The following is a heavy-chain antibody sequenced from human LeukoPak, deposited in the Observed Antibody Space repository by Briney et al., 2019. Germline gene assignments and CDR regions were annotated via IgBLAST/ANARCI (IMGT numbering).Heavy chain of an antibody. CDR3: ASERRYSTSWYRRFVDY. J-gene: IGHJ4*02. Sequence: PSETLSLTCTVSGGSISSINYYWDWIRQPPGKGLEWIGSIFYSGSTYYNPSLKSRVTISVDTSKNQFSLKLSSVTAADTAVYYCASERRYSTSWYRRFVDYWGQGTLVTVSS. CDR2: IFYSGST. CDR1: GGSISSINYY. V-gene: IGHV4-39*07. D-gene: IGHD6-13*01.